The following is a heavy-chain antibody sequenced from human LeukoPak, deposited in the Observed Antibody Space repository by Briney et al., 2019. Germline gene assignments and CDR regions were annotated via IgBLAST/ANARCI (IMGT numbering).Heavy chain of an antibody. D-gene: IGHD5-18*01. Sequence: GGSLRLSCAASGFTFSSYSMNWVRQAPGKGLEWVSSISSSSSYIYYADSVKGRFTISRDNAKSSLYLQLNNLSAEDTAVYYCARDQNSYGYLGDNWGQGTLVTVSS. CDR3: ARDQNSYGYLGDN. CDR2: ISSSSSYI. J-gene: IGHJ4*02. CDR1: GFTFSSYS. V-gene: IGHV3-21*01.